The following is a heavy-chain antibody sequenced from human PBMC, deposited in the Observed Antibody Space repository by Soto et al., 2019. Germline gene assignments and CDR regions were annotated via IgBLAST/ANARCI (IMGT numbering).Heavy chain of an antibody. J-gene: IGHJ6*02. CDR3: AKDRLFQDIAARPGYYYGMDV. CDR2: ISYDGSNK. V-gene: IGHV3-30*18. D-gene: IGHD6-6*01. CDR1: GFTFSSYG. Sequence: GSLRLSCAASGFTFSSYGMHWVRQAPGKGLEWVAVISYDGSNKYYADSVKGRFTISRGNSENTLYLQMNSLRAEDTAVYYCAKDRLFQDIAARPGYYYGMDVWGQGTTVTVSS.